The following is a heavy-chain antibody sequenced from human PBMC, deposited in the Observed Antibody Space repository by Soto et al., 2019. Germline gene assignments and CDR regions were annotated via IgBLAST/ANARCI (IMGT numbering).Heavy chain of an antibody. CDR1: GYSFTNYW. CDR3: ATLKELLIPFYYGLDV. V-gene: IGHV5-10-1*01. J-gene: IGHJ6*02. CDR2: IDPSDSQT. D-gene: IGHD1-26*01. Sequence: EVQLVQSGAEVRKPGESLRISCKGSGYSFTNYWINWVRQVPGKGLEWMGRIDPSDSQTNYSPSFQGHVTISVDKSIDTAYLQWSSLKASDTAIYYCATLKELLIPFYYGLDVWGQGTTVIVSS.